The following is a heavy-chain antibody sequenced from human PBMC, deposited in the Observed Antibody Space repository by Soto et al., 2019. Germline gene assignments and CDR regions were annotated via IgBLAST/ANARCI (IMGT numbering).Heavy chain of an antibody. Sequence: QVQLVQSGAEVKKPGSSVKVSCKASGGTFSSYAISWVRQAPGQGLEWMGGIIPIFGTANYAQKFQDRVTITADESTSTAYMELSSLRSEDTAVYYCASSAMVPGVINYYFDYWGQGTLVTVSS. V-gene: IGHV1-69*01. J-gene: IGHJ4*02. D-gene: IGHD3-10*01. CDR3: ASSAMVPGVINYYFDY. CDR2: IIPIFGTA. CDR1: GGTFSSYA.